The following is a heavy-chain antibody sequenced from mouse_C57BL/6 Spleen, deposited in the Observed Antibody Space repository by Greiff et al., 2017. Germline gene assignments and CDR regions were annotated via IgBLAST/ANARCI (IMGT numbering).Heavy chain of an antibody. CDR1: GFNIKDYY. CDR3: TTKDYDECGTYFDV. CDR2: IDPEDGDT. V-gene: IGHV14-1*01. Sequence: VQLQQSGAELVRPGASVKLSCTASGFNIKDYYMHWVKQRPEKGLEWIGRIDPEDGDTEYAPKFQGKATMTADKSSNTAYMQLSSLTSEDTAVYYCTTKDYDECGTYFDVWGTGTTVTVSS. J-gene: IGHJ1*03. D-gene: IGHD2-4*01.